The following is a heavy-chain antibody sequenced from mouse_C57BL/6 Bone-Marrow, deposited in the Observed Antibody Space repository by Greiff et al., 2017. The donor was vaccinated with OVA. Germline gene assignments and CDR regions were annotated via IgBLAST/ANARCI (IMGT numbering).Heavy chain of an antibody. D-gene: IGHD2-3*01. Sequence: VQLKESGGGLVKPGGSLKLSCAASGFTFSDYGMHWVRQAPEKGLEWVAYISSGSSTIYYADTVKGRFTISRDNAKNTLFLQMTSLRSEDTAMYYCARRWLPFSYWGQGTLVTVSA. CDR1: GFTFSDYG. CDR3: ARRWLPFSY. V-gene: IGHV5-17*01. J-gene: IGHJ3*01. CDR2: ISSGSSTI.